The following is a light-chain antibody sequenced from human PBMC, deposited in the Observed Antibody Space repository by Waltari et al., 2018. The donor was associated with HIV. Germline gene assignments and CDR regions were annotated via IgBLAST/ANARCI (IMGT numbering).Light chain of an antibody. CDR2: EDN. V-gene: IGLV6-57*01. CDR3: QSYDSSNRVV. Sequence: NFMLTQPHSVSESPEKTVTISCTRSSGSIASTYVQWYQRRPGSSPTTVIYEDNQRPSGFSDRFSGSIDSASNSASLTISGRKTEDEADYYCQSYDSSNRVVFGGGTKLTGL. CDR1: SGSIASTY. J-gene: IGLJ2*01.